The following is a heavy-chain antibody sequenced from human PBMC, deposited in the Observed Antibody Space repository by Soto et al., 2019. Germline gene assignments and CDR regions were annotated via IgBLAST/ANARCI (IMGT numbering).Heavy chain of an antibody. D-gene: IGHD3-22*01. J-gene: IGHJ6*02. CDR1: GGTFSSYA. CDR3: ARDRYRDSSGYYRSYYYYGMDV. Sequence: QVQLVQSGAEVKKPGSSVKVSCKASGGTFSSYAISWVRQAPGQGLEWMGGIIPIFGTANYAQKFQGRVTITADKSTSPAYMELSSLRSEDTAVYYCARDRYRDSSGYYRSYYYYGMDVWGQGTTVTVSS. CDR2: IIPIFGTA. V-gene: IGHV1-69*06.